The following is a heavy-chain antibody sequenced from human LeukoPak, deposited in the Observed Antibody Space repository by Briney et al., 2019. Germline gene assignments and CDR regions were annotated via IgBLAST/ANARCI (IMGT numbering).Heavy chain of an antibody. CDR3: ARGFCSSTSCYQGPFDF. CDR1: GFIFSSAW. V-gene: IGHV3-15*01. CDR2: IKNKTNGGTT. D-gene: IGHD2-2*01. Sequence: PGGSLRLSCAASGFIFSSAWMTWVRQAPGKGLEWVGHIKNKTNGGTTDYAAPVKGRFIISRDDSKNTLYLQMNSLRTEDTAVYYCARGFCSSTSCYQGPFDFWGQGTLDTVSS. J-gene: IGHJ4*02.